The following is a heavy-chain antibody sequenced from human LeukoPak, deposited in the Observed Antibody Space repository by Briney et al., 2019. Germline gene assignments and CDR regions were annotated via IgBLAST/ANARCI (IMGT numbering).Heavy chain of an antibody. CDR3: AREGSYYDLWSGPDY. CDR2: IIPIFGTA. D-gene: IGHD3-3*01. CDR1: GGTFSSYA. J-gene: IGHJ4*02. V-gene: IGHV1-69*05. Sequence: SVKVSCKASGGTFSSYAISWVRQAPGQGLEWMGRIIPIFGTANYAQKFQGRVTITTDESTSTAYMELSSLRSEDTAVYYCAREGSYYDLWSGPDYWGQGTLVTVS.